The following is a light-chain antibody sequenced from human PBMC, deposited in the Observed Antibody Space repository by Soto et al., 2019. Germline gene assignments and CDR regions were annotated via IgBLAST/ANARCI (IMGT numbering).Light chain of an antibody. Sequence: LSPTTASMCLTHPAPATLSCRASQSVYNYLAWYQLKPGQAPKLLIYDASNRATGIPARFSGSGSGTDFTLTISSLEPEDFAVYYCQQRSNWRISFGEGTRLEVK. J-gene: IGKJ5*01. V-gene: IGKV3-11*01. CDR2: DAS. CDR3: QQRSNWRIS. CDR1: QSVYNY.